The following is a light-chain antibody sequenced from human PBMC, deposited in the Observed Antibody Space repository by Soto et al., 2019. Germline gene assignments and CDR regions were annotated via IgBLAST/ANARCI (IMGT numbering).Light chain of an antibody. CDR3: QQYERPPFA. J-gene: IGKJ2*01. V-gene: IGKV3-20*01. CDR2: DAS. Sequence: EIVLTQSPGTLSLSPGDRATLSCRASQRVSNSYVAWYQQKPGQAPRLLIYDASTRAAGVPDRVTGGGSGTDFPLTISALEPEDFALYFCQQYERPPFAFGQGTRLEI. CDR1: QRVSNSY.